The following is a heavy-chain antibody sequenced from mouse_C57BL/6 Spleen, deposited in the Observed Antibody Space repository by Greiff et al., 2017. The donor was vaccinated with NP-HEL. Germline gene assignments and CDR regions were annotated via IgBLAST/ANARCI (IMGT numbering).Heavy chain of an antibody. CDR2: INPYNGGT. CDR1: GYTFTDYY. V-gene: IGHV1-19*01. Sequence: EVQLQQSGPVLVKPGASVKMSCKASGYTFTDYYMNWVKQSHGKSLEWIGVINPYNGGTSYNQKFKGKATLTVDKSSSTAYMELNSLTSEDSAVYYCASYYGSSYWYFDVGGTGTTVTVSS. D-gene: IGHD1-1*01. CDR3: ASYYGSSYWYFDV. J-gene: IGHJ1*03.